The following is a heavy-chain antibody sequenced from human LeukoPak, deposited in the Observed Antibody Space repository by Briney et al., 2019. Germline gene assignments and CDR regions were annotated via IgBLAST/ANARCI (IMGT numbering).Heavy chain of an antibody. J-gene: IGHJ2*01. CDR1: GFTFSDYY. V-gene: IGHV3-11*01. CDR3: ARPTPTHIAVAWYYDL. CDR2: ISSSGSTI. D-gene: IGHD6-19*01. Sequence: GGSLRLSCVASGFTFSDYYMSWIRQAPGKGLEWVSYISSSGSTIYYADSVKGRFTISRDNAKNSLYLQMNSLRAEDTAVYYCARPTPTHIAVAWYYDLWGRGTLVTVSS.